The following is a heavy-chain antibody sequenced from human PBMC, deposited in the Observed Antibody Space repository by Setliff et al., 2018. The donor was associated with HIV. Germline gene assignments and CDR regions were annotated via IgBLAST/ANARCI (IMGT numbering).Heavy chain of an antibody. CDR2: INYSGTT. D-gene: IGHD2-15*01. CDR3: AATYCRGGGRDCPQMYDY. CDR1: GGSISSSIYY. Sequence: PSETLSLTCSVSGGSISSSIYYWGWVRQPPGKGLEWIGEINYSGTTNHNPFLKSRVTISVDTSKKQFSMKLNSVTAADSAIYYCAATYCRGGGRDCPQMYDYWGQGSLVTVSS. J-gene: IGHJ4*02. V-gene: IGHV4-39*07.